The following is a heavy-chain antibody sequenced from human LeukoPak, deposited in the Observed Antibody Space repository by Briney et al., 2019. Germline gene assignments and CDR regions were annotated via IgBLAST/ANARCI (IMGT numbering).Heavy chain of an antibody. J-gene: IGHJ4*02. CDR3: ARATSFDY. CDR1: GFTFTSYE. V-gene: IGHV3-48*03. Sequence: PGGSLRLSCAACGFTFTSYEMNWVRQDPGKGLEWVSYITISGSTIYYADSVKGRFTISRDNAKNSLYLQMNSLRAEDTAVYYCARATSFDYWGQGTLVTVSS. CDR2: ITISGSTI.